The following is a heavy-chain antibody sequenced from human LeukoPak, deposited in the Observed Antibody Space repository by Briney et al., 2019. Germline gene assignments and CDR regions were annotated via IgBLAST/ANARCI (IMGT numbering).Heavy chain of an antibody. Sequence: GGSLRLSCAASGFTFRAYAMHWVRQAPGKGLEWLAVISNDGTIQYYADSVKGRFTISRDNSRNIMNLQTDSLRPEDAALYYCARAMVRGVIPYWGQGTLVTVSS. CDR1: GFTFRAYA. CDR2: ISNDGTIQ. D-gene: IGHD3-10*01. J-gene: IGHJ4*02. CDR3: ARAMVRGVIPY. V-gene: IGHV3-30*04.